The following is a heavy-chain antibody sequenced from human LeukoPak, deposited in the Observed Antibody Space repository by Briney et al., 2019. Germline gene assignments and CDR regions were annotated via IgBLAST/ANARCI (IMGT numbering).Heavy chain of an antibody. CDR1: GFTFSSYA. V-gene: IGHV3-23*01. D-gene: IGHD5-18*01. J-gene: IGHJ6*02. Sequence: PGGSLRLSCAASGFTFSSYAMSWVRQAPGKGLEWVSAISGSGGSTYYADSVKGRFTISRDNSKNTLYLQMNSLRAEDTAAYYCANSEGYSSAYYYYGMDVWGQGTTVTVSS. CDR3: ANSEGYSSAYYYYGMDV. CDR2: ISGSGGST.